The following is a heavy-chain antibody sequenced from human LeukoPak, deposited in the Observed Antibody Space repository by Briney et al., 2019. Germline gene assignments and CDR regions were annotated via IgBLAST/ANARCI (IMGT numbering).Heavy chain of an antibody. V-gene: IGHV4-39*07. CDR2: INHSGST. CDR3: ARVMAVGSQADY. D-gene: IGHD5-24*01. J-gene: IGHJ4*02. CDR1: GGSISSSSYY. Sequence: PSETLSLTCTVSGGSISSSSYYWGWIRQPPGKGLEWIGEINHSGSTNYNPSLKSRVTISVDTSKNQFSLKLSSVTAADTAVYYCARVMAVGSQADYWGQGTLVTVSS.